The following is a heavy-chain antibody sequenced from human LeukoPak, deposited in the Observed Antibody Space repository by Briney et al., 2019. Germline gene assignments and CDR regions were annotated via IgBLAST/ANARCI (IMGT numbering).Heavy chain of an antibody. V-gene: IGHV4-59*08. D-gene: IGHD5-24*01. CDR3: ARQGQRYQPWFDY. J-gene: IGHJ4*02. CDR1: GGSISSYY. CDR2: IYYSGST. Sequence: SETLSLTCTVSGGSISSYYWSWIRQLPGKGLEWIGYIYYSGSTNYNPSLKSRVTISVDTSKNQFSLKLSSVTAADTAVYYCARQGQRYQPWFDYWGQGTLVTVSS.